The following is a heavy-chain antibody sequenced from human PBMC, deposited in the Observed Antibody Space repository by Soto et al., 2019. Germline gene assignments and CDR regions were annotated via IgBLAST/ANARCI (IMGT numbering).Heavy chain of an antibody. V-gene: IGHV3-23*01. D-gene: IGHD3-3*01. CDR1: GFTFSSYA. Sequence: GGSLRLSCAASGFTFSSYAMSWVRQAPGKGLEWVSAISGSGGSTYYADSVNGRFTISRDNSKNTLYLQMNSLRAEDTAVYYCARYLFLEWLPYYMDVWGKGTTVTVSS. CDR3: ARYLFLEWLPYYMDV. J-gene: IGHJ6*03. CDR2: ISGSGGST.